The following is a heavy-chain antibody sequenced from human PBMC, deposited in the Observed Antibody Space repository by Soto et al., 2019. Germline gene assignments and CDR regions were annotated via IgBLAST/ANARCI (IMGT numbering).Heavy chain of an antibody. D-gene: IGHD6-19*01. CDR2: ISAYNGNT. CDR3: ARDRGVAHPVAGNYHYYYYMGV. Sequence: QDQLVQSGVEVKKPGASVKVSCKASGYSFTNYGITWVRQAPGQGFEWMGWISAYNGNTNYAQKFQGRVTLTTDASTSTAYLELRSLRSDDTAVYYCARDRGVAHPVAGNYHYYYYMGVWGKGTTVIVSS. V-gene: IGHV1-18*01. CDR1: GYSFTNYG. J-gene: IGHJ6*03.